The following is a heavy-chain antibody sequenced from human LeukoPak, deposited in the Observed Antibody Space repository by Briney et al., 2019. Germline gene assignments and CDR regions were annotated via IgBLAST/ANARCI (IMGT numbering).Heavy chain of an antibody. V-gene: IGHV3-7*01. CDR1: GITFSNSW. CDR3: ARDRGFTSYDF. CDR2: INQDGSQK. Sequence: GGSLRLSCVASGITFSNSWVHWIRQAPGKGLEWVGNINQDGSQKYYVDSVKGRFTISRDTAKSSVDLEMNSLRAEDTAVYFCARDRGFTSYDFWGQGILVTVFS. J-gene: IGHJ4*02. D-gene: IGHD3/OR15-3a*01.